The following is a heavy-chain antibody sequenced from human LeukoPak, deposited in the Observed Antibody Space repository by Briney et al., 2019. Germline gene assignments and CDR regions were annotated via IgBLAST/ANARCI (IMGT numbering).Heavy chain of an antibody. J-gene: IGHJ4*02. V-gene: IGHV4-59*01. CDR3: ARRYGSRSSGTFDY. Sequence: SETLSLTCTVSGGSISSYYWSWIRQPPGKGLEWIAYIYYSGSTNYNPSLKSRVTISVDTSKNQFSLKLSSVTAADTAVYYCARRYGSRSSGTFDYWGQGTLVTVSS. CDR1: GGSISSYY. CDR2: IYYSGST. D-gene: IGHD3-10*01.